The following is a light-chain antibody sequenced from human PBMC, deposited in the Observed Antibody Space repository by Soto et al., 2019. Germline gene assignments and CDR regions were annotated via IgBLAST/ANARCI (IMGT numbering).Light chain of an antibody. V-gene: IGLV2-14*01. CDR2: EVS. Sequence: QSTLTQPASVSGSPGQSITISCTGTSSDIGGYTYVSWYQQHPGKAPKFLIYEVSNRPSGVPHRFSGSKSGNTASLTISGIQAEDEGDYYSSSFTSSRTLVFGTGTKRSVL. J-gene: IGLJ1*01. CDR1: SSDIGGYTY. CDR3: SSFTSSRTLV.